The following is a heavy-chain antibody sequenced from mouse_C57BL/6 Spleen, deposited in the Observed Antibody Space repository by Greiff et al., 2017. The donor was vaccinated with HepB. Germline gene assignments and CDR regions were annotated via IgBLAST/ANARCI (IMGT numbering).Heavy chain of an antibody. V-gene: IGHV1-82*01. D-gene: IGHD2-5*01. Sequence: VQLQQSGPELVKPGASVKISPASGYAFSSSWMNWVKQRPGKGLEWIGRIYPGDGDTNYNGKFKGKATLTADKSSSTAYMQLSSLTSEDSAVYFCARSHYSNYGFDYWGQGTTLTVSS. CDR2: IYPGDGDT. CDR3: ARSHYSNYGFDY. CDR1: GYAFSSSW. J-gene: IGHJ2*01.